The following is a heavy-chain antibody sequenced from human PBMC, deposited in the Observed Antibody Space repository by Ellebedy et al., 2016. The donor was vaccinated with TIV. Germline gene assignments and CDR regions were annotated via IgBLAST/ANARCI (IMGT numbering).Heavy chain of an antibody. D-gene: IGHD3-10*01. Sequence: GESLKISCVASGFTFSSYWMSWVRQAPGKGLEWVAGIKQDGSVKDYLDSVKGRFTISRDNAKNSLYLQMDSLRVEDTGVYYCATTMVRGVDAYRRLYYFDYWGQGTLVTVSS. CDR2: IKQDGSVK. CDR3: ATTMVRGVDAYRRLYYFDY. J-gene: IGHJ4*02. V-gene: IGHV3-7*01. CDR1: GFTFSSYW.